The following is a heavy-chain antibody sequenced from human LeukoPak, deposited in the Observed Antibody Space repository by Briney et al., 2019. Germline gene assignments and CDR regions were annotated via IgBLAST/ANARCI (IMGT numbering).Heavy chain of an antibody. D-gene: IGHD3-22*01. Sequence: PSETLSLTCAVYGGSFSGYYWSWIRQPPGKGLEWIGEINHSGSTNYNPSLKSRVTISVDTSKNQFSLKLSSVTAADTAVYYCARSYDSSGYELYYFDYWGQGTLVTVSS. J-gene: IGHJ4*02. CDR1: GGSFSGYY. V-gene: IGHV4-34*01. CDR2: INHSGST. CDR3: ARSYDSSGYELYYFDY.